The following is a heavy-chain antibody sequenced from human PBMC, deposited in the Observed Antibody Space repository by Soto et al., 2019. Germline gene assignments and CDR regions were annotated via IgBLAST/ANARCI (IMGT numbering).Heavy chain of an antibody. Sequence: GGSLRLSCAASGFTFSSYAMSWVRQAPGKGLEWVSAISGSGGSTYYADSVKGRFTISRDNSKNTLYLQMNSLRAEDTAVYYCAKVPAGLGPPPYYFAYWGQGTLVTVSS. CDR3: AKVPAGLGPPPYYFAY. D-gene: IGHD1-26*01. J-gene: IGHJ4*02. V-gene: IGHV3-23*01. CDR1: GFTFSSYA. CDR2: ISGSGGST.